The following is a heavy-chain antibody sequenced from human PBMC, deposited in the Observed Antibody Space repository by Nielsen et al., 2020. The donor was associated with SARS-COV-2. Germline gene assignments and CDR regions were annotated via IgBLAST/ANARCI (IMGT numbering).Heavy chain of an antibody. CDR2: INPNSGGT. V-gene: IGHV1-2*04. Sequence: ASVKVSCKASGYTFTGYYMHWVRQAPGQGLEWMGWINPNSGGTNYAQKFQGWVTMTRDTSISTAYMELSRLRSDDTAVYYCARIFRESPRYAFDIWGQGTMVTVSS. CDR3: ARIFRESPRYAFDI. D-gene: IGHD3-9*01. CDR1: GYTFTGYY. J-gene: IGHJ3*02.